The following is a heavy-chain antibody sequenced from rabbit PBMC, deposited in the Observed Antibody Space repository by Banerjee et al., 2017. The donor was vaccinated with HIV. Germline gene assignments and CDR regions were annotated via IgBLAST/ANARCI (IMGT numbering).Heavy chain of an antibody. V-gene: IGHV1S43*01. J-gene: IGHJ4*01. Sequence: QEQLEESGGDLVKPEGSLTLTCTASGFSFSAKYVMCWVRQAPGKGLEWIGCIYTGDDDTNYATWANGRFTISRSTSLNTVDLKMTSLTAADTATYFCARAYGSASGYDLWGPGT. CDR2: IYTGDDDT. CDR1: GFSFSAKYV. D-gene: IGHD1-1*01. CDR3: ARAYGSASGYDL.